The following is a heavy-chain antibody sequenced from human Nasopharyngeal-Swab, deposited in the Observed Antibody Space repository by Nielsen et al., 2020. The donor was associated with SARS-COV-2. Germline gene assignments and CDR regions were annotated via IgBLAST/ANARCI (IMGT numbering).Heavy chain of an antibody. CDR3: ARDCAGSGTSYGMDV. D-gene: IGHD3-10*01. J-gene: IGHJ6*02. V-gene: IGHV3-7*01. CDR2: IKQDGSEK. CDR1: GFTFSNHW. Sequence: GEPLTTSRAASGFTFSNHWMSWARQAPGKGLEGVANIKQDGSEKYFVDSVKGRFTISRDNANNSLYLQVNSLRAEDTAVYYCARDCAGSGTSYGMDVWGRGTAVTVSS.